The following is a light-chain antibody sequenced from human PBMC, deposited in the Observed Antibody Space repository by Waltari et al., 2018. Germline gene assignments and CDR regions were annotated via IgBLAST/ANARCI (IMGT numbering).Light chain of an antibody. CDR1: QSVLYSSNNKNY. J-gene: IGKJ4*01. CDR2: WAS. Sequence: DIVMTQSPDSRAVSLGERATINCKSSQSVLYSSNNKNYLAWYQQKPGQPPKLLIYWASTRESGVPDRFSGSGSGTDFTLTISSLQAEDVAVYYCQQYYGTPCTFGGGTKVEMK. CDR3: QQYYGTPCT. V-gene: IGKV4-1*01.